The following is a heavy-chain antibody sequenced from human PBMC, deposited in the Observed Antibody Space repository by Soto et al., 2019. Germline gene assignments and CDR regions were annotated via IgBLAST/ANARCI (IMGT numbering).Heavy chain of an antibody. Sequence: ASVKVSCKASGYTFSHYGISWVRQAPGQGLEWMGWINADNGDTNNVQSVQGRVTMTTNTSTSTAYMELRSLRSEDTAVYYCARERSGYSGYGSGMDVWGQGTTVTVSS. V-gene: IGHV1-18*01. CDR1: GYTFSHYG. D-gene: IGHD5-12*01. J-gene: IGHJ6*02. CDR3: ARERSGYSGYGSGMDV. CDR2: INADNGDT.